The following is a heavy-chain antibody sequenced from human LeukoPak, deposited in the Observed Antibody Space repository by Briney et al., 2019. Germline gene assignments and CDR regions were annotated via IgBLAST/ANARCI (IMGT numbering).Heavy chain of an antibody. Sequence: SETLSLTCAVYGGSFSGYYWSWIRQPPGKGLEWIGEINHSGSTNYNPSLKSRVTISVDTSKNQFSPKLSSVTAADTAVYYCARERIQLWLRGGWFDPWGQGTLVTVSS. D-gene: IGHD5-18*01. CDR3: ARERIQLWLRGGWFDP. CDR1: GGSFSGYY. CDR2: INHSGST. J-gene: IGHJ5*02. V-gene: IGHV4-34*01.